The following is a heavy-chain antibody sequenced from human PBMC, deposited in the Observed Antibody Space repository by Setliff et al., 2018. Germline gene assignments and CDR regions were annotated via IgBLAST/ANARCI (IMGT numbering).Heavy chain of an antibody. D-gene: IGHD6-19*01. V-gene: IGHV4-39*07. CDR1: GGSISSSSYY. CDR2: IYHSGST. Sequence: SETLSLTCTVSGGSISSSSYYWGWIRQPPGKGLEWIGSIYHSGSTYYNPSLKSRVTISVDTSKNQFSLKLSSVTAADTAVYYCARVSQYSSGWYYYYYYGMDVWGQGTTVTVSS. CDR3: ARVSQYSSGWYYYYYYGMDV. J-gene: IGHJ6*02.